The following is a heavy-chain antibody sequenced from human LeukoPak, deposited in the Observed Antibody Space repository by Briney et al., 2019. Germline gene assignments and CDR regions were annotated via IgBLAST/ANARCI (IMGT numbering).Heavy chain of an antibody. J-gene: IGHJ4*02. Sequence: PGGSLRLSCAASGFTFSGYAMSWIRQAPGKGLEWVSYISSTVITVYYADSVTGRFTISRDNAKNSLYLQMNSLRAEDTAVYYCVRSVYNWNDVDYWGQGTLVTVSS. CDR1: GFTFSGYA. D-gene: IGHD1-20*01. CDR3: VRSVYNWNDVDY. CDR2: ISSTVITV. V-gene: IGHV3-11*01.